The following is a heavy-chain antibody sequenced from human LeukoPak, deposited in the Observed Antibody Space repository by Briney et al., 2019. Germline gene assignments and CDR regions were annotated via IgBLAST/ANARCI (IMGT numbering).Heavy chain of an antibody. Sequence: GGSLRLSCAASGFTFTSFAMSWVRQAPGMGLEWVSVISGSGGTTVYADSVKGRFTISRDNSKNTLYLQMNSLRAEDTGVYYCAKRSAVVAAGNSFFDNWGQGTLSPSPQ. CDR1: GFTFTSFA. J-gene: IGHJ4*02. D-gene: IGHD6-13*01. V-gene: IGHV3-23*01. CDR2: ISGSGGTT. CDR3: AKRSAVVAAGNSFFDN.